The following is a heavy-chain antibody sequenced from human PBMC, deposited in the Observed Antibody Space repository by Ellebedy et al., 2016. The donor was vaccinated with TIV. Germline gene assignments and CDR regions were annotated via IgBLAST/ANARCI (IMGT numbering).Heavy chain of an antibody. V-gene: IGHV4-59*11. Sequence: GSLRLSCVVSGGSISGHYWSWIRQPPGKGLEWIGYIYSSGNTNYSPSLESRITISLDTSKNQFSLSLSSVTAADTAVYYCARQYCSDRSCYAFEFWGQGTLVTVSS. CDR1: GGSISGHY. D-gene: IGHD2-15*01. CDR2: IYSSGNT. J-gene: IGHJ4*02. CDR3: ARQYCSDRSCYAFEF.